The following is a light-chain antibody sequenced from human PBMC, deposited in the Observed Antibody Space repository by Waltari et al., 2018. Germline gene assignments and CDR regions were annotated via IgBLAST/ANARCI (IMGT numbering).Light chain of an antibody. J-gene: IGKJ2*01. CDR1: QYVSSSS. V-gene: IGKV3-20*01. CDR2: GAS. CDR3: QQYGTSPPYT. Sequence: EIVLTQSPGTLSLSPGERATLSCRASQYVSSSSLAWYQQKPGQAPRLPIYGASSRATGIPDRFSGSGSGTDFTLTISRLEPEDFVVYYCQQYGTSPPYTFGQGTKLEI.